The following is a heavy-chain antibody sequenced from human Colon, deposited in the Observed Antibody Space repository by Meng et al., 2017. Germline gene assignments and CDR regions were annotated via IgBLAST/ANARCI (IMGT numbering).Heavy chain of an antibody. CDR3: SRGVVAGAMVWFDP. CDR2: IYQGGNT. J-gene: IGHJ5*02. D-gene: IGHD2-2*01. Sequence: QVQLQYSGPGLVKTWGSLPPTCAVSGVSINSSNWWLWVRQPPGKGLEWLGEIYQGGNTNYNPSLKSRFTLSLDKSKNQFSLRLTSVTAADTAMYYCSRGVVAGAMVWFDPWGPGTLVTVSS. V-gene: IGHV4-4*02. CDR1: GVSINSSNW.